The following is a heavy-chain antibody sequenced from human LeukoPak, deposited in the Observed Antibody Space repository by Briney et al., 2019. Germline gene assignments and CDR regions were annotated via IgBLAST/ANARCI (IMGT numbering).Heavy chain of an antibody. Sequence: GGSLRLSCAASGFTFNSYSMHWVRQAPGRGLEWVSYISSSGSTMYYADSVKGRFTISRDNAKNSLYLQMNSLRAEDTAVYYCARASSGWYNWFDPWGQGTLVTVSS. CDR2: ISSSGSTM. V-gene: IGHV3-48*03. D-gene: IGHD6-19*01. CDR3: ARASSGWYNWFDP. CDR1: GFTFNSYS. J-gene: IGHJ5*02.